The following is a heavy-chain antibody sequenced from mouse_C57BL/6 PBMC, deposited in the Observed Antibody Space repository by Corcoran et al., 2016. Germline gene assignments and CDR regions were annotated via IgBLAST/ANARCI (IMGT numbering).Heavy chain of an antibody. Sequence: DVQLQESGPGLVKPSQSLSLTCSVTGYSITSGYYWNWIRQFPGNKLEWMGYISYDGSNNYNPSLKNRISITRDTSKNQFFLKLNSVTTEDTATYYCARESYYSNYGVFYYYAMDYWGQGTSVTVSS. CDR1: GYSITSGYY. V-gene: IGHV3-6*01. CDR3: ARESYYSNYGVFYYYAMDY. CDR2: ISYDGSN. J-gene: IGHJ4*01. D-gene: IGHD2-5*01.